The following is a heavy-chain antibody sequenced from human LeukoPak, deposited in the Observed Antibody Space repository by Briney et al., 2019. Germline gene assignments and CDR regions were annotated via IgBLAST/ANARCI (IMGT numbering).Heavy chain of an antibody. J-gene: IGHJ6*02. CDR3: ARARGSSAPYGMDV. Sequence: PGGSLRLSCAASGFTFSSYAMSWVRQAPGKGLVWVSRINSDGSSTSYADSVKGRFTISRDNAKNTLHLQMNSLRAEDTAVYYCARARGSSAPYGMDVWGQGTTVTVSS. CDR2: INSDGSST. CDR1: GFTFSSYA. V-gene: IGHV3-74*01. D-gene: IGHD3-10*01.